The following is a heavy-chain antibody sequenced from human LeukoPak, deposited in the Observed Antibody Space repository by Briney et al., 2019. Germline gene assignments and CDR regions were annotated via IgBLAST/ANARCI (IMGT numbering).Heavy chain of an antibody. J-gene: IGHJ3*02. V-gene: IGHV4-61*09. D-gene: IGHD4-17*01. CDR3: ARDHLDDYGDYGAFDI. Sequence: SETLSLTCTVSGGSISSGSYYWSWIRQPAGKGLEWIGHIYTSGSTNYNPSLKSRVTISVDTSKNQFSLKLSSVTAADTAVYYCARDHLDDYGDYGAFDIWGQGTMVTVSS. CDR2: IYTSGST. CDR1: GGSISSGSYY.